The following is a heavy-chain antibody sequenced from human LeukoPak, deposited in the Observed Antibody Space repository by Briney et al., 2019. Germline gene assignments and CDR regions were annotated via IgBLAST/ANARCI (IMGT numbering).Heavy chain of an antibody. J-gene: IGHJ3*02. D-gene: IGHD3-10*01. CDR1: GDSISNYF. CDR3: ARGNYYGSGTLGAFDI. CDR2: INHSGST. Sequence: KPSETLSLTCTVSGDSISNYFWSWIRQPPGKGLEWIGEINHSGSTNYIPPLKSRVTISVDTSKNQFSLKLSSVTAADTAVYYCARGNYYGSGTLGAFDIWGQGTMVTVSS. V-gene: IGHV4-34*01.